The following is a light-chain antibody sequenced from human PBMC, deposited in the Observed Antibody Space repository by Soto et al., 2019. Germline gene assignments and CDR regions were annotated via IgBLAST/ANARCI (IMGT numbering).Light chain of an antibody. CDR1: SSDVGGYNY. Sequence: QSVLTQPPSASGSPGQSVTISCTGTSSDVGGYNYVSWYQQHPGKVPKLVVYEVNKRPSGVPDRFSGSKSGNTASLTVSGLQAADEADYYCTSYAGGNNVFGTGTKVTVL. V-gene: IGLV2-8*01. CDR3: TSYAGGNNV. CDR2: EVN. J-gene: IGLJ1*01.